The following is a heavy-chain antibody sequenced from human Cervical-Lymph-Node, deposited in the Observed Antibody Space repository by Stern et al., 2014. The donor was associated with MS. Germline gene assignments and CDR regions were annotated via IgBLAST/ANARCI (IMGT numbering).Heavy chain of an antibody. CDR3: AREAAAGSVYFDY. V-gene: IGHV1-69*01. CDR1: GGTFSSYA. Sequence: VQLVESGSEVKKPGSSVKVSCKASGGTFSSYAISWVRQATGQGLEWMGGIIPIFGTANYAQKFQGRVTITADESTSTAYMELSSLRSEDTAVYYCAREAAAGSVYFDYWGQGTLVTVSS. CDR2: IIPIFGTA. J-gene: IGHJ4*02. D-gene: IGHD6-13*01.